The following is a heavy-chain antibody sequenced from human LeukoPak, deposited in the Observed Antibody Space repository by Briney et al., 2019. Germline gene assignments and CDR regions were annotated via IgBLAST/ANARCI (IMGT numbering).Heavy chain of an antibody. CDR1: AYTFTSYG. Sequence: ASVTVSCKSSAYTFTSYGISWVRQAPAQGLEWMGWISAYNGNTNYAQKLQDRVTMATDAATSTACIELRCVRSDDTAVYYCARVVGGNPYYFDYWGQGTLVTVSS. J-gene: IGHJ4*02. V-gene: IGHV1-18*01. CDR3: ARVVGGNPYYFDY. CDR2: ISAYNGNT. D-gene: IGHD4-23*01.